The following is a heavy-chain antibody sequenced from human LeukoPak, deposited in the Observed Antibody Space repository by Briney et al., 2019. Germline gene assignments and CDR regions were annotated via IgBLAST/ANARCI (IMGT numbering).Heavy chain of an antibody. CDR1: GFTFSSYW. D-gene: IGHD5-24*01. Sequence: GGSLRLSCAASGFTFSSYWMSWVRQAPGKGLEWVANIKQDGSEKYYVDPVKGRFTISRDNAKNSLNLHMNSLRAEDTAVNYCARWLQLPHNFDYWGQGTLVTVSS. CDR3: ARWLQLPHNFDY. V-gene: IGHV3-7*01. J-gene: IGHJ4*02. CDR2: IKQDGSEK.